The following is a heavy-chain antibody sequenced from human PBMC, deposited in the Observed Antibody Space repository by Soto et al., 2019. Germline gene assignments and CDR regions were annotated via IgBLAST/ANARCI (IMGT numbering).Heavy chain of an antibody. D-gene: IGHD6-13*01. CDR3: ALKSLSSWSLPDKKYYFDY. J-gene: IGHJ4*02. CDR2: IYWDDDK. V-gene: IGHV2-5*02. CDR1: GFSLSTSGVG. Sequence: GSGPTLVNPTQTLTLTCTFSGFSLSTSGVGVGWIRQPXXXXXEWLALIYWDDDKRYSPSLKSRLTITKDTSKNQVVLTMTNMDPVDTATYYCALKSLSSWSLPDKKYYFDYWGQGTLVTVPS.